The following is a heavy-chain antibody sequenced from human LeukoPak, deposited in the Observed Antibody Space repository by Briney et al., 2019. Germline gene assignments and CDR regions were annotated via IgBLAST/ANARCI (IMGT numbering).Heavy chain of an antibody. D-gene: IGHD2-15*01. CDR1: GGSFSGYY. V-gene: IGHV4-34*01. J-gene: IGHJ5*02. Sequence: PSETLSLTCAVYGGSFSGYYWSWIRQPPGKGLEWSGEINHSGSTNYNPSLKSRVTISVDTSKNQFSLKLSSVTAADTAVYYCARGGYCSGGSCYHSAIYHWGQGTLVTVSS. CDR2: INHSGST. CDR3: ARGGYCSGGSCYHSAIYH.